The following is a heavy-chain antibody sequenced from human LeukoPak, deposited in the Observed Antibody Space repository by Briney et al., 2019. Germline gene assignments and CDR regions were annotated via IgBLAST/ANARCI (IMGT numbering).Heavy chain of an antibody. J-gene: IGHJ4*02. CDR1: GYTFTSYY. Sequence: ASVKVPCKASGYTFTSYYMHWVRQAPGQGLEWMGIINPSGGSTSYAQKFQGRVTMTRDTSASTVYMELSSLRSEDTAVYYCARGYYYDSSGYYLTDFDYWGQGTLVTVSS. CDR3: ARGYYYDSSGYYLTDFDY. V-gene: IGHV1-46*01. CDR2: INPSGGST. D-gene: IGHD3-22*01.